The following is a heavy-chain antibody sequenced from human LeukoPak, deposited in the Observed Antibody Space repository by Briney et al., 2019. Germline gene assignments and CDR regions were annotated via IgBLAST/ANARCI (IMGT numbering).Heavy chain of an antibody. V-gene: IGHV3-33*06. CDR1: GFTFSSYG. CDR2: IWYDGSNK. CDR3: AKDLYYYDSSGYHNWYFDL. J-gene: IGHJ2*01. D-gene: IGHD3-22*01. Sequence: PGGSLRLSCAASGFTFSSYGMHWVRQAPGKGLEWVAVIWYDGSNKYYADSVKGRFTISRDNSKNTLYLQMNSLRAEDTAVYYCAKDLYYYDSSGYHNWYFDLWGRGTLVTVSS.